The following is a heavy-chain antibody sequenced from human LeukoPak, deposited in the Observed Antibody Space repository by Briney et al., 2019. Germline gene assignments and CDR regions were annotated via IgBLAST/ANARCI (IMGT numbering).Heavy chain of an antibody. J-gene: IGHJ4*02. V-gene: IGHV1-8*03. CDR2: MNPNSGNT. D-gene: IGHD1-26*01. Sequence: GASVRVSCKASGYTFTSYDINWVRQATGQGLEWMGWMNPNSGNTGYAQKFQGRVTITRNTSISTAYMELSSLRSEDTAVYYCARGPWELHIDYWGQGTLVTVSS. CDR1: GYTFTSYD. CDR3: ARGPWELHIDY.